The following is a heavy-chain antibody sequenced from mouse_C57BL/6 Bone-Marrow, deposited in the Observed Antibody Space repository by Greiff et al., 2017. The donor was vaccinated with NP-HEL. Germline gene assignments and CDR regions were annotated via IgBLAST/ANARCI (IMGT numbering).Heavy chain of an antibody. CDR1: GYTFTSYG. CDR3: ARLGYYGSSLWFAY. D-gene: IGHD1-1*01. J-gene: IGHJ3*01. V-gene: IGHV1-81*01. Sequence: VKLQQSGAELARPGASVKLSCKASGYTFTSYGISWVKQRTGQGLEWIGEIYPRSGNTSYNEKFKGKATLTADKSSSTAYMELRSLTSEDSAVYFCARLGYYGSSLWFAYWGQGTLVTVSA. CDR2: IYPRSGNT.